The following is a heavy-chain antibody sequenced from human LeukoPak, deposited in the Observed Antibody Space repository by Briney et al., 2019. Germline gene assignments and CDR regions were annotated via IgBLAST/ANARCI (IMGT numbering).Heavy chain of an antibody. CDR2: ISSSSNTT. Sequence: GGSLRLSCAASGFTFSLYTMNWVRQAPGKGLEWVSYISSSSNTTYYADSVKGRFIISRDNAKKSLYLQMNSLRAEDTAVYYCARDGYYDSRVDVWGQGTTVTVSS. CDR1: GFTFSLYT. D-gene: IGHD3-22*01. J-gene: IGHJ6*02. CDR3: ARDGYYDSRVDV. V-gene: IGHV3-48*01.